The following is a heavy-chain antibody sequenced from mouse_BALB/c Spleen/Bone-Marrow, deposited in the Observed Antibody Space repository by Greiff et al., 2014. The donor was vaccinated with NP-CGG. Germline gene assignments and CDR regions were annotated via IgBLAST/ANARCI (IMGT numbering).Heavy chain of an antibody. CDR2: IWGDGST. V-gene: IGHV2-6-7*01. CDR3: ARDGYDYAMDY. CDR1: GFSLTGYG. Sequence: VKVVESGPGLVAPSQSLSITCTVSGFSLTGYGVNWVRQPPGKGLEWLGMIWGDGSTDYYSALKSRLSISKDNSKSQVFLKMNSLQTDDTARYYCARDGYDYAMDYWGQGTSVTVSS. D-gene: IGHD2-14*01. J-gene: IGHJ4*01.